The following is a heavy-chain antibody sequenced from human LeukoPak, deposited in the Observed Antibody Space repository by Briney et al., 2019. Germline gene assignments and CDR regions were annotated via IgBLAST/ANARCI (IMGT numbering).Heavy chain of an antibody. CDR2: ISSSSSYI. D-gene: IGHD6-13*01. V-gene: IGHV3-21*01. CDR3: ARDNIADY. CDR1: GFTFGSYA. Sequence: TGGSLRLSCEDSGFTFGSYAMRCVRQAPGKGLEWVSYISSSSSYIYYADSVQGRFTISRDNAKNSLYLQMNSLRAEDTAVYFCARDNIADYWGQGTLVTVSS. J-gene: IGHJ4*02.